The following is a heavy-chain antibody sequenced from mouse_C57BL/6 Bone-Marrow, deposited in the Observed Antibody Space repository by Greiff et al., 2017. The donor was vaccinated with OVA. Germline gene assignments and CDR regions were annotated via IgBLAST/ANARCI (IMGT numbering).Heavy chain of an antibody. V-gene: IGHV5-6*01. CDR2: ISSGGSYT. Sequence: EVMLVESGGDLVKPGGSLTLSCAASGFTFSSYGMSWVRQTPDKRLEWVATISSGGSYTYYPDSVKGRFTISRDNAKNTLYLQMSSLKSEDTAIYCCARHWGYGSWFAYWGQGTLVTVPA. CDR3: ARHWGYGSWFAY. D-gene: IGHD2-2*01. CDR1: GFTFSSYG. J-gene: IGHJ3*01.